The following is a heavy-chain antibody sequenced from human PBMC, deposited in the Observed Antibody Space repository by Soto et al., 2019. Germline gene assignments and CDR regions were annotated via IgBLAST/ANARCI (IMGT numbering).Heavy chain of an antibody. CDR1: GGTFSSYA. CDR2: IIPIFGTA. D-gene: IGHD2-21*02. Sequence: SVKVSCKASGGTFSSYAISWVRQAPGQGLEWMGGIIPIFGTANYAQKFQGRVTITADESTSTAYMELSSLRSEDTAVYYCARGAHIVVVTGYYYYGMDVWGQGTTVTV. J-gene: IGHJ6*02. V-gene: IGHV1-69*13. CDR3: ARGAHIVVVTGYYYYGMDV.